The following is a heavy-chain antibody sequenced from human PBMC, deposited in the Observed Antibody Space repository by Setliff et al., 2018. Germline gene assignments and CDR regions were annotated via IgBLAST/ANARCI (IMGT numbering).Heavy chain of an antibody. J-gene: IGHJ6*03. CDR3: ARMGTDYIMTRVNSYQYYFYMDV. V-gene: IGHV4-59*08. CDR1: GDSISSFY. D-gene: IGHD5-18*01. CDR2: IYYSGAT. Sequence: SETLSLTCTVSGDSISSFYWSWIRQPPGKGLEWIGFIYYSGATTYNPSLKSRVTISVDRSKNQVFLRMTSVTAADTSFYYCARMGTDYIMTRVNSYQYYFYMDVWGKGTTVTVSS.